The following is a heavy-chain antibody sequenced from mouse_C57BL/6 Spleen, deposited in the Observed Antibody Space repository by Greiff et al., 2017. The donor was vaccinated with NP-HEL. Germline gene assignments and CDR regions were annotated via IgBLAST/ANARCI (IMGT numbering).Heavy chain of an antibody. D-gene: IGHD2-4*01. Sequence: EVQLVESGGGLVQPKGSLKLSCAASGFTFNTYAMHWVRQAPGKGLEWVARIRSKSSNYATYYADSVKDRFTISRDDSQSMLYLQMNNLKTEDTAMYYCVRDDGDYDYDGSWFAYWGQGTLVTVSA. J-gene: IGHJ3*01. CDR1: GFTFNTYA. CDR2: IRSKSSNYAT. V-gene: IGHV10-3*01. CDR3: VRDDGDYDYDGSWFAY.